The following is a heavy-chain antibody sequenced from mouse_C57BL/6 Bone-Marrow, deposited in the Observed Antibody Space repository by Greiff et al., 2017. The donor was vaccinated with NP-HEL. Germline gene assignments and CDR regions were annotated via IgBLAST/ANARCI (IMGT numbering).Heavy chain of an antibody. CDR1: GYSITSGYD. Sequence: EVQLQESGPGMVKPSQSLSLTCTVTGYSITSGYDWHWIRHFPGNKLEWMGYISYSGSTNYNPSLKSRISITHDTSKNHFFLKLNSVTTEDTATYYCARGLRRKRFDYWGQGTTLTVSS. J-gene: IGHJ2*01. CDR2: ISYSGST. D-gene: IGHD2-4*01. V-gene: IGHV3-1*01. CDR3: ARGLRRKRFDY.